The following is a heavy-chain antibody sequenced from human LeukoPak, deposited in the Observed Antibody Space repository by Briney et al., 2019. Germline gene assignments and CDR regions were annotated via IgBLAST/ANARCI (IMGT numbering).Heavy chain of an antibody. V-gene: IGHV5-51*01. J-gene: IGHJ4*02. D-gene: IGHD1-26*01. CDR2: IFPRDSDT. CDR1: GYSFTTYW. Sequence: GESLKISCKTSGYSFTTYWIAWVRQMPGRGPEWMGIIFPRDSDTIYSPSFEGQVTFSVDKSITTAYLEWTGLKASDTAIYYCARLFSGKYSTPDFWGQGTLVTVSS. CDR3: ARLFSGKYSTPDF.